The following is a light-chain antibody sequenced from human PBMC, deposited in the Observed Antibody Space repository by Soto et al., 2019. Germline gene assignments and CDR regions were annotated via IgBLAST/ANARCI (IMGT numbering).Light chain of an antibody. CDR2: DTS. CDR1: SGAVATGHY. J-gene: IGLJ1*01. V-gene: IGLV7-46*01. CDR3: LLYIGGDV. Sequence: QAVVTQEPSLTVSPGGTVTLTCGSSSGAVATGHYAYWFQQKPGQAPRPLIYDTSNIFSWTPARFSGSLLGGKAALTLSGVQLDDEAEYYCLLYIGGDVFGPGTKVTVL.